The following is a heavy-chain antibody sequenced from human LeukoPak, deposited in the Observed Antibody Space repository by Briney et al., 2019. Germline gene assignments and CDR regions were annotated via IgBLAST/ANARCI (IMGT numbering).Heavy chain of an antibody. CDR2: NNGDGSTT. V-gene: IGHV3-74*01. CDR3: ARDPRNVGLAP. CDR1: GFSLSGYW. J-gene: IGHJ5*02. Sequence: GSLRLSCVASGFSLSGYWMYWVRQTPGKGLMYISRNNGDGSTTNYADVVKGRFTMSRDNVKNTLYLQMNSLRVEDTAVYYCARDPRNVGLAPWGQGTLVTVSS. D-gene: IGHD2-15*01.